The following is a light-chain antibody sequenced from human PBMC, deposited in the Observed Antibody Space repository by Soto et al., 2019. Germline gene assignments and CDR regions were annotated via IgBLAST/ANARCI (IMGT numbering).Light chain of an antibody. V-gene: IGKV3-20*01. CDR2: GAS. CDR1: QSMSTNY. Sequence: EIVLAQSPDTLSLSPGERATLSCRTSQSMSTNYLAWYQQKSGQPPRLLIYGASIRATGIPDMFSGSGSGTDFTLTISILEPEDFAVYYCHQYDSSPLTFGGGAKVEIK. CDR3: HQYDSSPLT. J-gene: IGKJ4*01.